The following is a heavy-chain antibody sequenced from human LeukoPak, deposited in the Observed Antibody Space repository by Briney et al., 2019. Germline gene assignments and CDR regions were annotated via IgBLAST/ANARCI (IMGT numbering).Heavy chain of an antibody. CDR2: IYYSGST. V-gene: IGHV4-31*03. D-gene: IGHD6-13*01. J-gene: IGHJ5*02. CDR1: GGSISSGGYY. Sequence: PSETLSLTCTVSGGSISSGGYYWSWIRQHPGKGLEWIGYIYYSGSTYYNPSLKSRVTISVDTSKNQFSLKLSSVTAADTAVYYCARCPEYSSSWYFPNDGCYWFDPWGQGTLVTVSS. CDR3: ARCPEYSSSWYFPNDGCYWFDP.